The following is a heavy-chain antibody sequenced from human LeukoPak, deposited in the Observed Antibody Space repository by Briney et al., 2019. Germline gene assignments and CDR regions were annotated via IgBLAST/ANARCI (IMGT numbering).Heavy chain of an antibody. V-gene: IGHV3-23*01. J-gene: IGHJ4*02. CDR1: GFSFSSYA. CDR2: ISANGDHT. CDR3: AKDLVTGIGEFDY. D-gene: IGHD3-10*01. Sequence: GGSLRLSCAASGFSFSSYAMNWIRQAPGKGLEWVSSISANGDHTYYADSVKGRFTISRDNSKNTLYLQMNSLRADDTAVYYCAKDLVTGIGEFDYWGQGTLVTVSS.